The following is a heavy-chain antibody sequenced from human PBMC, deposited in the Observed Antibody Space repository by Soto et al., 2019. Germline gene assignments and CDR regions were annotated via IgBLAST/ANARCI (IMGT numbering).Heavy chain of an antibody. Sequence: SETLSLTCTVSGGSISSGDYYWSWIRQPPGKGLEYIGYIYYSGSSHYNPSLKSRVTISLDTSRNQFSLKLSSVTAADTAVYYCARSGYGSSDFDHWGQGTLVTVSS. CDR2: IYYSGSS. CDR1: GGSISSGDYY. CDR3: ARSGYGSSDFDH. J-gene: IGHJ4*01. D-gene: IGHD6-13*01. V-gene: IGHV4-30-4*01.